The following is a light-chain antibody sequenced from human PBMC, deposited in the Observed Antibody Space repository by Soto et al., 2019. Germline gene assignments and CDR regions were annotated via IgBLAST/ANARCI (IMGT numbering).Light chain of an antibody. CDR1: INDVGGYNY. J-gene: IGLJ2*01. CDR2: EVV. Sequence: QSALTQPHSASGSPGQSVTICCTGTINDVGGYNYVSWYQQFAGEAPKLIIYEVVKRPSGVPDRFSASKSGNTASLTVSGLQAEDDADYYCCSYAGHTNVVFGGGTKLTVL. V-gene: IGLV2-8*01. CDR3: CSYAGHTNVV.